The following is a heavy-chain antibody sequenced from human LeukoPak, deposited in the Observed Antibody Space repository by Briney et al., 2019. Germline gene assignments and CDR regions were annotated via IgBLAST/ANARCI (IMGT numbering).Heavy chain of an antibody. D-gene: IGHD4-23*01. CDR3: ARHVDYGGNSGSGWFDP. CDR1: GSSFTSYW. Sequence: GASLKISYKGSGSSFTSYWIDWVRQMPGKGLEWMGIIYPGDSDTRYSPSFQGQVTISADKSINTAYLQWSSLKASDTAMYYCARHVDYGGNSGSGWFDPWGQGTLVTVSS. V-gene: IGHV5-51*01. J-gene: IGHJ5*02. CDR2: IYPGDSDT.